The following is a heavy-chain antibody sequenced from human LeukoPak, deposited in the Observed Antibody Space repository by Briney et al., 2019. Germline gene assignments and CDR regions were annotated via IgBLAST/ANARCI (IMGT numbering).Heavy chain of an antibody. D-gene: IGHD3-10*01. Sequence: SETLSLTCTVSGGSISSSSYYWGWVRQPPGKGLEWIGSIYYSGSTYYFPSLKSRVTISVDTSRNQFSLRLTSVTAADTAAYYCASPRGYYGSGSGHAFDIWGQGTMVTVSS. CDR2: IYYSGST. J-gene: IGHJ3*02. CDR3: ASPRGYYGSGSGHAFDI. CDR1: GGSISSSSYY. V-gene: IGHV4-39*01.